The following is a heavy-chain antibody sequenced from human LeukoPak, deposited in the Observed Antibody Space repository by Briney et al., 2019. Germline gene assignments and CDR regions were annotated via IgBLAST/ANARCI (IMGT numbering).Heavy chain of an antibody. J-gene: IGHJ5*02. CDR3: ARGHGSGTWRFDP. Sequence: SETLSLTCAVSGGPISISHWWSWVRQPPGKGLEWIGDILHSGGINYNPSLDSRVTISVDKSKNQFSLKLKSVTAADAAMYYCARGHGSGTWRFDPWGQGILVTVSS. D-gene: IGHD3-10*01. CDR1: GGPISISHW. V-gene: IGHV4-4*02. CDR2: ILHSGGI.